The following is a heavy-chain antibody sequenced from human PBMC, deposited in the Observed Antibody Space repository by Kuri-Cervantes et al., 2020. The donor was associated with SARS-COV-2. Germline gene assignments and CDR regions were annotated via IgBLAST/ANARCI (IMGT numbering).Heavy chain of an antibody. CDR2: INAGNGNT. CDR1: GYTFTSYA. V-gene: IGHV1-3*01. Sequence: ASVKVSCKASGYTFTSYAMHWVRQAPGQRLEWMGWINAGNGNTKYSQKFQGRVTITRDTSASTAYMELSSLRSEDMAVYYCATTSGYCSGGSCHGNYWGQGTLVTVSS. J-gene: IGHJ4*02. CDR3: ATTSGYCSGGSCHGNY. D-gene: IGHD2-15*01.